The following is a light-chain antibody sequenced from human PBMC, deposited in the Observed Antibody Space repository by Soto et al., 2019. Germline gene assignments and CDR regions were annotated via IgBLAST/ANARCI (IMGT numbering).Light chain of an antibody. CDR2: EVR. CDR3: SSYTSSSPLYV. V-gene: IGLV2-14*03. Sequence: QSVLTQPASVSGSLGQPITISCTGTGSDVGEYNYVSWYQQHPRKAPKLMIYEVRNRPSGVSNRISGSKYGNTASLTIAEVQDEDEVDYYCSSYTSSSPLYVVGTGTTVNVL. CDR1: GSDVGEYNY. J-gene: IGLJ1*01.